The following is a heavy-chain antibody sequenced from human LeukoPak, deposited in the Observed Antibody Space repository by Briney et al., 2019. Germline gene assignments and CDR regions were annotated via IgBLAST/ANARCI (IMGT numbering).Heavy chain of an antibody. CDR2: INAGNGNT. CDR1: GYTFTSYA. Sequence: GASVKVSCKASGYTFTSYAMHWVRQAPGQRLEWMGWINAGNGNTKYSQKFQGRVTITRDTSASTAYMELSSLRSEDTAVYYCARDVGTIVVVNYFDYWGQGTLVTVSS. D-gene: IGHD3-22*01. CDR3: ARDVGTIVVVNYFDY. J-gene: IGHJ4*02. V-gene: IGHV1-3*01.